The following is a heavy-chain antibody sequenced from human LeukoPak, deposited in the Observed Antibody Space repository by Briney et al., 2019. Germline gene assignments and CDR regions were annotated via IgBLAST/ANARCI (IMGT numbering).Heavy chain of an antibody. CDR1: GGTFSSYA. J-gene: IGHJ4*02. V-gene: IGHV1-69*06. CDR2: IIPIFGTA. D-gene: IGHD2-15*01. Sequence: ASVKVSCKASGGTFSSYAISWVRQAPGQGLEWMGGIIPIFGTANYAQKFQGRVTITADKSTSTAYMELSSLRSDDTSVYYCAREGYCIGSNCPVPYWGQGTLVTVSS. CDR3: AREGYCIGSNCPVPY.